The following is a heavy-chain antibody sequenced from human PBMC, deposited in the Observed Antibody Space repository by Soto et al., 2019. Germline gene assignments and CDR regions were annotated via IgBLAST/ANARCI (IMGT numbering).Heavy chain of an antibody. CDR3: SRKVTLSGVVLPTHWFDS. CDR1: GFRFGDYG. Sequence: DVQLVESGGGLVQPGRSLRLSCVTSGFRFGDYGMSWFRQAPGKGLEWLGFISTEPFGATTQYAASVKGRFTITRDDSKSIADLQMNSLKTEDTAVYYCSRKVTLSGVVLPTHWFDSWGQGTLVTVSS. J-gene: IGHJ5*01. D-gene: IGHD3-3*01. V-gene: IGHV3-49*03. CDR2: ISTEPFGATT.